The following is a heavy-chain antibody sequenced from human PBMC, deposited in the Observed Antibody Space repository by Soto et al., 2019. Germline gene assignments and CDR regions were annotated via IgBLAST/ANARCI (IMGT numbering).Heavy chain of an antibody. CDR3: ASLGYSSSWSFDY. V-gene: IGHV3-53*01. CDR1: GFTVSSNY. Sequence: GGSLRLSCAASGFTVSSNYMSWVRQAPGKGLEWVSVIYSGGSTYYADSVKGRFTISRDNSKNTLYLQMNSLRAEDTAVYYCASLGYSSSWSFDYWGQGTLVTVSS. D-gene: IGHD6-13*01. J-gene: IGHJ4*02. CDR2: IYSGGST.